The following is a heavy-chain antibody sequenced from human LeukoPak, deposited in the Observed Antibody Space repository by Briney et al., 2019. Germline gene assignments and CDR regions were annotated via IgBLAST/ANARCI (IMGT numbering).Heavy chain of an antibody. J-gene: IGHJ3*02. D-gene: IGHD3-3*01. CDR1: GGSISSSSYY. V-gene: IGHV4-39*01. Sequence: PSETLSLTCTVSGGSISSSSYYWGWIRQPPGKGLEWIGSIYYSGSTYYNPSLKSRVTISVDTSKNQFSLKLSPVTAADTAVYYCARPTRYDFWSGYPGGAFDIWGQETMVTVSS. CDR2: IYYSGST. CDR3: ARPTRYDFWSGYPGGAFDI.